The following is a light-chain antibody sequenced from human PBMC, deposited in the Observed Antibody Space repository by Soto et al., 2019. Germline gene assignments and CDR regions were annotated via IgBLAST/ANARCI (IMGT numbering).Light chain of an antibody. CDR2: GAS. CDR1: QSVSNNY. J-gene: IGKJ1*01. Sequence: IVWTHAPGTLSLSPLERASLSFMASQSVSNNYLAWYQQKPGQAPRLLIYGASNRATGIPDRFSGSGSGTDFTLTISRLEPEDFAVYYCQQYGSSGTFGQGTKVDIK. V-gene: IGKV3-20*01. CDR3: QQYGSSGT.